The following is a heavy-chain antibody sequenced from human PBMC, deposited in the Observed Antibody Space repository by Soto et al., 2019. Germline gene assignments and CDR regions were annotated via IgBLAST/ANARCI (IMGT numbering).Heavy chain of an antibody. D-gene: IGHD1-26*01. CDR2: INTDGSVT. CDR1: GFTFSNFG. V-gene: IGHV3-74*01. J-gene: IGHJ4*02. Sequence: GGSLRLSCAGSGFTFSNFGMHWVRQAPGKGLVWVARINTDGSVTSHADSVKGRFTISRDNAKSTLYLQMNSLREEDSAMYYCARQTGLGATNYWGRGTLVTVSS. CDR3: ARQTGLGATNY.